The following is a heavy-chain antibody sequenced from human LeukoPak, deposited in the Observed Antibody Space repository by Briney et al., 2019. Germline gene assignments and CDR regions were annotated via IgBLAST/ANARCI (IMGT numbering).Heavy chain of an antibody. J-gene: IGHJ3*02. CDR3: ARRRSHDASDI. Sequence: KSSQTLSLTCTVSGGSISSGGYYWSWIRQPPGKGLEWIGYIYHSGSTYYNPSLKSRVTISVDRSKNQFSLKLSSVTAADTAVYYCARRRSHDASDIWGQGTMVTVSS. CDR2: IYHSGST. CDR1: GGSISSGGYY. V-gene: IGHV4-30-2*01.